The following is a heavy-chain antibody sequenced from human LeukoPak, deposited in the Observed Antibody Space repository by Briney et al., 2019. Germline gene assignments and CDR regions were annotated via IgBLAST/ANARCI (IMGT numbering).Heavy chain of an antibody. D-gene: IGHD6-19*01. CDR1: GITFTSYW. J-gene: IGHJ4*02. CDR2: INQDGSAK. CDR3: ASGWYEYYFDY. V-gene: IGHV3-7*01. Sequence: GGSLRLSCAASGITFTSYWMTWLRQAPGKGLEWVANINQDGSAKYYVDSVKGRFTISRDSAKNSLYLQMSSLRAEDTAVYYCASGWYEYYFDYWGQGTLVTVSS.